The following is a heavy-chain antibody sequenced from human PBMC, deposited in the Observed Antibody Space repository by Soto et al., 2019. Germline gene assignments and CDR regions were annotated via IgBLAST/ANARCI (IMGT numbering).Heavy chain of an antibody. D-gene: IGHD1-26*01. Sequence: PGESLKISCNGSGYSFTSYWIGWVRQMPGKGLEWMGIIYPGDSDTRYSPSSQGQVTISADKSISTAYLQWSSLKASDTAMYYCARQSGSYRYYYYYGKDVWGQGTTGTVSS. J-gene: IGHJ6*02. CDR1: GYSFTSYW. V-gene: IGHV5-51*01. CDR3: ARQSGSYRYYYYYGKDV. CDR2: IYPGDSDT.